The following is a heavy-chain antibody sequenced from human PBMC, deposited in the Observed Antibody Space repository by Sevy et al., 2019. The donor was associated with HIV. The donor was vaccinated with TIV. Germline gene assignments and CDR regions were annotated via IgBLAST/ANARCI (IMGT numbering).Heavy chain of an antibody. V-gene: IGHV3-23*01. Sequence: GGSLRLSCAVSGFAVSDNCMSWVRQSPGKGLEWVSAISGSGYSTYYADSVKGRFTISRDNSKNTLYLQMNSLRAEDTALYYCAKVQKAGVILRGVGAFDIWGQGTMVTVSS. CDR1: GFAVSDNC. D-gene: IGHD3-16*02. CDR2: ISGSGYST. J-gene: IGHJ3*02. CDR3: AKVQKAGVILRGVGAFDI.